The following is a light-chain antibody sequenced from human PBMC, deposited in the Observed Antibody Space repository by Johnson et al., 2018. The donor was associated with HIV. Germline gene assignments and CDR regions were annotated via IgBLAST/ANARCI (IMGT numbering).Light chain of an antibody. J-gene: IGLJ1*01. CDR3: AAWDDSLNGFYV. V-gene: IGLV1-44*01. CDR1: SSNIGSNT. CDR2: RNN. Sequence: QSVLTQPPSASGPPGQRVTISCSGTSSNIGSNTVNWYQQFPGTAPKLLIYRNNQRPSGVPDRFSGSKSGTSASLAISGIQAEDEAEYYCAAWDDSLNGFYVFGSGTKVTVL.